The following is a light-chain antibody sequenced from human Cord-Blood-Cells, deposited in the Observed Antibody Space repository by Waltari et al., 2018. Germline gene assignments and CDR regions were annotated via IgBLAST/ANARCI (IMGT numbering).Light chain of an antibody. CDR2: DAY. J-gene: IGKJ4*01. CDR3: QQRSNCPRGLT. V-gene: IGKV3-11*01. CDR1: QSVSSY. Sequence: EIVLTQSPATMSLSPGERATLSCRASQSVSSYLAWYQQKPGQAPRLLIYDAYNRATGIPARFSGSGSGTDFTLTISSLEPEDFAVYYCQQRSNCPRGLTFGGGTKVEIK.